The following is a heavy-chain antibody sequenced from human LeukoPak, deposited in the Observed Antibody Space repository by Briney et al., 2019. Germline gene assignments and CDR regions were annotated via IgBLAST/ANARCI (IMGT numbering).Heavy chain of an antibody. CDR3: AKGRARIAAASDY. V-gene: IGHV3-23*01. CDR2: ISGSDSST. Sequence: GGSLRLSCAASGFTFSNYAMSWVRQAPGKGLEWVSAISGSDSSTYYADSVKGRFTISRDNSKNTLYLQMNSLRAEDTAVYYCAKGRARIAAASDYWGQGTLVTVSS. J-gene: IGHJ4*02. D-gene: IGHD6-13*01. CDR1: GFTFSNYA.